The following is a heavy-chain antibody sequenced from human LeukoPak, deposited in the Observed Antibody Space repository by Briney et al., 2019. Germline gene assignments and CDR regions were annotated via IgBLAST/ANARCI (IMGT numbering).Heavy chain of an antibody. Sequence: SETLSLTCTVSGGSISSSYYYWGWIRQPPGKGLEWIGSIYYSGSTYYNPSLKSRVTISVDTSKNQFSLKLRSVTAADTAVYYCARDHGYCSGGSCYTLDSWGQGTLVTVSS. V-gene: IGHV4-39*02. J-gene: IGHJ4*02. D-gene: IGHD2-15*01. CDR2: IYYSGST. CDR1: GGSISSSYYY. CDR3: ARDHGYCSGGSCYTLDS.